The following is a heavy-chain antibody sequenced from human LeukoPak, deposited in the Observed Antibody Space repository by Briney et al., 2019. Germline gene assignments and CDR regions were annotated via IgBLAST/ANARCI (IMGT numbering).Heavy chain of an antibody. J-gene: IGHJ6*03. CDR1: GFTFSIYS. CDR3: ARGVGLGYYYYMDV. CDR2: ISSSSSYI. V-gene: IGHV3-21*01. Sequence: GGSLRLSCAASGFTFSIYSMNWVRQAPGKGLEWVSSISSSSSYIYYADSVKGRFTISRDNAKNSLYLQMNSLRAEDTAVYYCARGVGLGYYYYMDVWGKGTTVTVSS. D-gene: IGHD3-10*01.